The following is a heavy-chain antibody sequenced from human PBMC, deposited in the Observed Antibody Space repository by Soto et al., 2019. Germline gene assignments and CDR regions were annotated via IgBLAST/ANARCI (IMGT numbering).Heavy chain of an antibody. J-gene: IGHJ5*02. V-gene: IGHV4-31*11. CDR2: IYSSGST. Sequence: PSETLSLSCAVSGGSILSAFFFWNWVRHSPGRGLEWIGHIYSSGSTYYNPSLKSRVSISVDTSNNQFSLKLTSVTAADTAVYFCAREDAARIERWFDAWGQGILVTVSS. CDR1: GGSILSAFFF. CDR3: AREDAARIERWFDA. D-gene: IGHD6-6*01.